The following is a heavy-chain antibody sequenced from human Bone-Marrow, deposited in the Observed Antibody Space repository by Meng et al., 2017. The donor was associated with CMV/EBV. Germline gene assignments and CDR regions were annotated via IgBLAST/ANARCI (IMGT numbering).Heavy chain of an antibody. CDR3: ARDRIVVVPAATLSYYYYGMDV. J-gene: IGHJ6*02. CDR2: ITYTGST. V-gene: IGHV4-59*01. CDR1: GASISSFY. D-gene: IGHD2-2*01. Sequence: SETLSLTCTVSGASISSFYWSWIRQPPGEGLEWIGYITYTGSTNYNPSLKSRVTISLDTSKNQFSLKLSSVTAADTAVYYCARDRIVVVPAATLSYYYYGMDVWGQGTTVTVSS.